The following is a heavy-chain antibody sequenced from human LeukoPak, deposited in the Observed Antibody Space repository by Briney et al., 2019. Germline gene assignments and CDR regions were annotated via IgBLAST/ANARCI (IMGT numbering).Heavy chain of an antibody. D-gene: IGHD6-19*01. Sequence: GGSLRLSCAASGFKFNTYNMSWVRQAPGKGLEWVSVIYSGGSTYYADSVKGRFTISRDNSKNTLYLQMNSLRAEDTAVYYCARDRSSDLYGMDVWGQGTTVTVSS. J-gene: IGHJ6*02. CDR2: IYSGGST. CDR3: ARDRSSDLYGMDV. CDR1: GFKFNTYN. V-gene: IGHV3-53*01.